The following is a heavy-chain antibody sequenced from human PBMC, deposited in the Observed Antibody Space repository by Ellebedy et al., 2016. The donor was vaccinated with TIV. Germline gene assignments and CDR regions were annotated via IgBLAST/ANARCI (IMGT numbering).Heavy chain of an antibody. J-gene: IGHJ4*02. CDR1: GGTFSSYA. CDR2: MNPNSGNT. D-gene: IGHD3-9*01. V-gene: IGHV1-8*03. Sequence: ASVKVSCKASGGTFSSYAISWVRQATGQGLEWMGWMNPNSGNTGYAQKFQGRVTITRNTSISTAYMELSRLRSDDTAVYYCARDKDDILTGSFDYWGQGTLVTVSS. CDR3: ARDKDDILTGSFDY.